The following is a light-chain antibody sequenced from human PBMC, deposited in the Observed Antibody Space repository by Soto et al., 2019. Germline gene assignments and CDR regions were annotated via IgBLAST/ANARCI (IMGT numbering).Light chain of an antibody. Sequence: DIQMTQSPSTLSASVGDRVTITCRASQTLSSWLAWYQQKPGKAPKLLIYDVSSLESGVPSRFSGSGSGTEFTLTISSLQPDDFATYYCQQYNSYSLTVGGGTKVEIK. J-gene: IGKJ4*01. CDR1: QTLSSW. CDR2: DVS. V-gene: IGKV1-5*01. CDR3: QQYNSYSLT.